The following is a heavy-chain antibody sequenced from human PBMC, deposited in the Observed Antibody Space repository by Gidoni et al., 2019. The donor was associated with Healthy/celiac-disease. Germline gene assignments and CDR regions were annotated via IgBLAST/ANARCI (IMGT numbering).Heavy chain of an antibody. CDR1: GGSFSGYY. V-gene: IGHV4-34*01. CDR3: ARGTGGYSYGQRTGYNDY. D-gene: IGHD5-18*01. Sequence: QVQLQQWGAGRLKPSETLSLTCAVHGGSFSGYYWSWIRQPPGKGLEWIGEINHSGSTNYNPSLKSRVTISVDTSKNQFSLKLSSVTAADTAVYYCARGTGGYSYGQRTGYNDYWGQGTLVTVSS. CDR2: INHSGST. J-gene: IGHJ4*02.